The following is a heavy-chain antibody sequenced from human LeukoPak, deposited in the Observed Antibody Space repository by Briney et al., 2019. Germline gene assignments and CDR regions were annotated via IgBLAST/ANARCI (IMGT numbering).Heavy chain of an antibody. D-gene: IGHD1-26*01. V-gene: IGHV3-13*01. CDR3: ARAASGSYRLYFDY. CDR1: GFTYSSYD. Sequence: PGGPLRLSCAASGFTYSSYDMHWVRQATGKGLEWVSAIGTAGDTYYPGSVKGRFTISRENAKNSLYLQMNSLRAGDTAVYYCARAASGSYRLYFDYWGQGALGTVSS. CDR2: IGTAGDT. J-gene: IGHJ4*02.